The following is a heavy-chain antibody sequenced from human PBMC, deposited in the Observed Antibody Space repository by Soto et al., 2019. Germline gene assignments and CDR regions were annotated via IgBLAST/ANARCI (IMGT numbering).Heavy chain of an antibody. J-gene: IGHJ6*02. CDR1: GYTFTGYY. V-gene: IGHV1-2*04. Sequence: ASVKVSCKASGYTFTGYYMHWVRRAPGQGLEWMGWINPNSGGTNYAQKFQGWVTMTRDTSISTAYMELSRLRSDDTAVYYCAREVVVIPYYYGMDVWGQGTTVTVSS. CDR3: AREVVVIPYYYGMDV. D-gene: IGHD3-22*01. CDR2: INPNSGGT.